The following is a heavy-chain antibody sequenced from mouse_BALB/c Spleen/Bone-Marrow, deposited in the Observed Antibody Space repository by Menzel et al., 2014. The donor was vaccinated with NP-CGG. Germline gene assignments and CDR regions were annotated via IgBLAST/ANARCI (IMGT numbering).Heavy chain of an antibody. D-gene: IGHD2-1*01. Sequence: EVMLVESGGGLVQPGGSRKLSCAASGFTFSSSGMHWVRQAPEKGLEWVAYISSGSSTIYYADTVKGRFTISRDNPKNTLFLQMTSLRSEDTAMYYCARYYGNYSGYFDVWGAGTTVTVSS. CDR3: ARYYGNYSGYFDV. J-gene: IGHJ1*01. V-gene: IGHV5-17*02. CDR2: ISSGSSTI. CDR1: GFTFSSSG.